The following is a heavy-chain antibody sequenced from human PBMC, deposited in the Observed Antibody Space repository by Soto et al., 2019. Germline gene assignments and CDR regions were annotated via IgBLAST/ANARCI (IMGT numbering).Heavy chain of an antibody. J-gene: IGHJ6*03. CDR2: ISLYSGNT. Sequence: ASVKVSCKASGYTFISYRISWVRQAPGQGLEWMGWISLYSGNTNYEEKLQGRVTVTADTSTSTAYMELRSLRSDDTAVYYCARVFRFGYMDVWGTGTTVTVSS. CDR1: GYTFISYR. D-gene: IGHD3-3*01. CDR3: ARVFRFGYMDV. V-gene: IGHV1-18*01.